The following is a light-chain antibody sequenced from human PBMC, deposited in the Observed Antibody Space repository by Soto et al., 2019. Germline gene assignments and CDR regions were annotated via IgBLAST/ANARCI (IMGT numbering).Light chain of an antibody. CDR2: GAS. Sequence: EIVLTQSPGTLSLSPGERATLSCRASQSVSSSYLAWYQQKPGQAPRLLIYGASSRATGIPDRFGGSGSGIDFTLTISRLEPEDFAVYYCQQYGSSPPLTFGGGTKVEIK. J-gene: IGKJ4*01. CDR3: QQYGSSPPLT. V-gene: IGKV3-20*01. CDR1: QSVSSSY.